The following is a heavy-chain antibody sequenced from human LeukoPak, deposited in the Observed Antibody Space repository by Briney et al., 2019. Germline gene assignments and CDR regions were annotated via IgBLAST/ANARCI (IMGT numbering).Heavy chain of an antibody. CDR1: GYTFTSYY. D-gene: IGHD4-17*01. Sequence: GASVKVSCKASGYTFTSYYMHWVRQAPGQGLEWMGIINPSGGSTSYAQKFQGRVTMTRDTSTSTVYMELSSLRSEDTAVYYCARPYGDYVGSLLGGYYYGMDVWGQGTTVTVSS. CDR2: INPSGGST. J-gene: IGHJ6*02. V-gene: IGHV1-46*01. CDR3: ARPYGDYVGSLLGGYYYGMDV.